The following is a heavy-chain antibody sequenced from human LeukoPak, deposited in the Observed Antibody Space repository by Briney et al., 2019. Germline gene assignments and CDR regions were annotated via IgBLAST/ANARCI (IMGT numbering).Heavy chain of an antibody. D-gene: IGHD2-8*01. J-gene: IGHJ5*02. Sequence: GGSLRLSCAASGFTFDDYAMHWVRQAPGKGLEWVSGISWNSGSIGYADSVKGRFTISRDNAKNSLYLQMNSLRAEDTALYYCARAVLFEGSWFDPWGQGTLVTVSS. CDR3: ARAVLFEGSWFDP. V-gene: IGHV3-9*01. CDR1: GFTFDDYA. CDR2: ISWNSGSI.